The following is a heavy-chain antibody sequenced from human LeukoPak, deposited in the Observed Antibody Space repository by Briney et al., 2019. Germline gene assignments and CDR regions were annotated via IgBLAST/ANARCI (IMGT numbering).Heavy chain of an antibody. D-gene: IGHD6-6*01. CDR2: IYYSGST. CDR1: GGSISSYY. CDR3: GRLGYSSSSDY. V-gene: IGHV4-59*01. Sequence: SETLSLTCTVSGGSISSYYWSWIRQPPGKGLEWIGYIYYSGSTNYNPSLKSRVTISVDTSKNQFSLKLSSVTAADTAVYYCGRLGYSSSSDYWGQGTLVTVSS. J-gene: IGHJ4*02.